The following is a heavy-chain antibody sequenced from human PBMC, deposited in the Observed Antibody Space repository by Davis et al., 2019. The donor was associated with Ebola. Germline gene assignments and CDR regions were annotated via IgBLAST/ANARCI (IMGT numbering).Heavy chain of an antibody. CDR2: ISSSSSYT. CDR1: GFTFSDYY. CDR3: ASVSIAAAGTGGLDY. D-gene: IGHD6-13*01. J-gene: IGHJ4*02. Sequence: GGSLRLSCAASGFTFSDYYMSWIRQAPGKGLEWVSYISSSSSYTNYADSVKGRFTISRDNAKNSLYLQMNSLRAEDTAVYYCASVSIAAAGTGGLDYWGQGTLITVSS. V-gene: IGHV3-11*06.